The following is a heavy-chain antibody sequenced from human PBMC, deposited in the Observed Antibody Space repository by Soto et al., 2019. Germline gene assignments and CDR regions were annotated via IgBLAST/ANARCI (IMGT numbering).Heavy chain of an antibody. CDR2: VFSSVSA. J-gene: IGHJ4*02. D-gene: IGHD2-21*02. V-gene: IGHV4-4*07. CDR1: GGSVTSYT. Sequence: PSERLSLTWIVCGGSVTSYTWRWVRQPANKGLEWIGRVFSSVSATYNPSLKSRVRISVDTPGNRSSLNLDSGTAADAGGYYCRRHGMKTGDTWGPGTLVTVSS. CDR3: RRHGMKTGDT.